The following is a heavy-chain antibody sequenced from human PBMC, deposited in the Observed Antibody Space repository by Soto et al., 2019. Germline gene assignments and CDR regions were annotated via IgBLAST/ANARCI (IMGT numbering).Heavy chain of an antibody. CDR1: GYTFTSYG. V-gene: IGHV1-18*01. D-gene: IGHD3-10*01. Sequence: QIELVQSGAEMKNPGASVKVSCKASGYTFTSYGISWVRQAPGQGLEWMGWISGFNDDTNLAQRFQGRITVTKDTSTSTAYMELRSLKSDDSAVYYCARSGSYYPARNWFGPWVQGTRVTVSS. CDR3: ARSGSYYPARNWFGP. J-gene: IGHJ5*02. CDR2: ISGFNDDT.